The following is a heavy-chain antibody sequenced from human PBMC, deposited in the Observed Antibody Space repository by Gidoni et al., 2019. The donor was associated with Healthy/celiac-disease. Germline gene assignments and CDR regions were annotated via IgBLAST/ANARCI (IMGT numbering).Heavy chain of an antibody. D-gene: IGHD6-19*01. Sequence: QLQLQESGPGLVKPSETLSLTCTVSGGSISSSSYYWGWLRQPPGKGLEWIGSIYYSGSTYYNPSLKSRVTISVDTSKNQFSLKLSSVTAADTAVYYCARGIKGGSSGWSPSYYFDYWGQGTLVTVSS. CDR1: GGSISSSSYY. CDR2: IYYSGST. CDR3: ARGIKGGSSGWSPSYYFDY. J-gene: IGHJ4*02. V-gene: IGHV4-39*07.